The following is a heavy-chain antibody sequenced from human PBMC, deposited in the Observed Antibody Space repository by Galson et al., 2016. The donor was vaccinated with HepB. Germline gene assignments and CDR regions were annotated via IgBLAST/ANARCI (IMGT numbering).Heavy chain of an antibody. V-gene: IGHV4-39*07. D-gene: IGHD2-15*01. CDR1: GGSVSSATYY. J-gene: IGHJ3*02. Sequence: ETLSLTCSVSGGSVSSATYYWSWVRQPPGKGLEWVGEITRTGGTNYNPSLKSRVTISMDTSKNQLSLKVISVTAADTAVYFCARGQTLGYCSGGSCYTWGDASDIWGQGTMITVSS. CDR2: ITRTGGT. CDR3: ARGQTLGYCSGGSCYTWGDASDI.